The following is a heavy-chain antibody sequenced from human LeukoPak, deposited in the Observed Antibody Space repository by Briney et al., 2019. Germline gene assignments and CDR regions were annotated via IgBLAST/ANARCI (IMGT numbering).Heavy chain of an antibody. V-gene: IGHV3-66*01. CDR2: IYSGGST. Sequence: GGSLRLSCAASGFTFSSYAMNWVRQAPGKGLEWVSVIYSGGSTYYADSVKGRFTISRDNSKNTLFLQMNSLRAEDTAVYYCARESGSGNRGFDYWGLGTQVTVSS. J-gene: IGHJ4*02. D-gene: IGHD3-10*01. CDR3: ARESGSGNRGFDY. CDR1: GFTFSSYA.